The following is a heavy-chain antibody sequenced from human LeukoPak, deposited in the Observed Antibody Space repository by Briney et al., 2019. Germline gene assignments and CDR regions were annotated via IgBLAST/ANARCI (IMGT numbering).Heavy chain of an antibody. CDR3: AKGSSGRYDYYHYMDV. Sequence: PGGSLRLSCAASGFTFDDYAMHWVRQAPGKGLEWVSLISCDGGSTYYADSVKGRFTISRDNSKNSLYLQMNSLRAEDTALYYCAKGSSGRYDYYHYMDVWGKGTTVTVSS. J-gene: IGHJ6*03. CDR2: ISCDGGST. CDR1: GFTFDDYA. V-gene: IGHV3-43D*03.